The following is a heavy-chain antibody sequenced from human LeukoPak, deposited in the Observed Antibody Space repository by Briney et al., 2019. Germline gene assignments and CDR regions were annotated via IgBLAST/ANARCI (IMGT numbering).Heavy chain of an antibody. J-gene: IGHJ4*02. D-gene: IGHD1-26*01. CDR2: INHSGST. CDR1: GGSFSGYY. CDR3: ASSGSYSALDY. Sequence: SETLSLTCAVYGGSFSGYYWSWIRQPPGKGLEWIGEINHSGSTNYNPSLKSRVTISVDTSKNQFSLKLSSVTAADTAVYYCASSGSYSALDYWGQGTLVTVSS. V-gene: IGHV4-34*01.